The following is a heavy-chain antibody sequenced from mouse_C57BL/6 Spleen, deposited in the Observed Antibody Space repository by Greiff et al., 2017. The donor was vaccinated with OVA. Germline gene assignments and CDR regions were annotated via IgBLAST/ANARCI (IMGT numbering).Heavy chain of an antibody. J-gene: IGHJ3*01. CDR2: INPSSGYT. CDR1: GYTFTSYW. Sequence: QVQLQQSGAELAKPGASVKLSCKASGYTFTSYWMHWVKQRPGQGLEWIGYINPSSGYTKYNQKFKDKATLTADKSSSTAYMQLSSLTSEDSAVYYCARADDGYSEAWFAYWGQGTLLTVSA. CDR3: ARADDGYSEAWFAY. V-gene: IGHV1-7*01. D-gene: IGHD2-3*01.